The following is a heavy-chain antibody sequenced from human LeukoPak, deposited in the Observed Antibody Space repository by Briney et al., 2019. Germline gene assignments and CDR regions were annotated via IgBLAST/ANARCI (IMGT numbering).Heavy chain of an antibody. CDR2: IYISGST. J-gene: IGHJ4*02. V-gene: IGHV4-4*07. CDR1: GGTISSYY. Sequence: KVSETLSLTCTVSGGTISSYYWSWIRQPAGKGLEWIGRIYISGSTNYNPSLKSRVTMSVDTSKNQFSLKLSSVTAADTAVYYCARTWQWLPFDYWGQGTLVTVSS. D-gene: IGHD6-19*01. CDR3: ARTWQWLPFDY.